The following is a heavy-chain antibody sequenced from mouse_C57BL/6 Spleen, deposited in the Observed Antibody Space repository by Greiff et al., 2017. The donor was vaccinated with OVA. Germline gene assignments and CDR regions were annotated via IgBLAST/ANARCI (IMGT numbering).Heavy chain of an antibody. Sequence: QVQLQPGAELVKPGASVKLSCKASGYTFTSYWMHWVKQRPGQGLEWIGMIHPNSGSTNYNEKFKSKATLTVDKSSSTAYMQLSSLTSEDSAVYYCARWHYAMDYWGQGTSVTVSS. CDR2: IHPNSGST. J-gene: IGHJ4*01. CDR1: GYTFTSYW. CDR3: ARWHYAMDY. V-gene: IGHV1-64*01.